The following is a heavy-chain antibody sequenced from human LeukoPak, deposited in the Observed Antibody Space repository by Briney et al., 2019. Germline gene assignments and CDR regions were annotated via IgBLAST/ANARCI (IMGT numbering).Heavy chain of an antibody. CDR3: ASATIIWGSYRSWLDP. J-gene: IGHJ5*02. CDR2: RDPEYGET. Sequence: ASVKVSCKVIGTTLTRLSIHWVRQAPGEGLEWMGGRDPEYGETIYAQDFQGRITMTQDTSTDTAFLELNRLTSEDTALYYCASATIIWGSYRSWLDPWGQGSLVTVSS. CDR1: GTTLTRLS. D-gene: IGHD3-16*02. V-gene: IGHV1-24*01.